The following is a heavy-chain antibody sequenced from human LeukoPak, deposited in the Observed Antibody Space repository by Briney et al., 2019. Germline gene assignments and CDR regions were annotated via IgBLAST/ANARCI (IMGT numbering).Heavy chain of an antibody. CDR3: AKPGGSYLDY. CDR2: ISYHGSEK. D-gene: IGHD3-16*01. Sequence: PGGSLRLSCAASGFTFSSYGMHWVRQAPGKGLEWVAVISYHGSEKYFADSVKGRFTISRENSRNTLYLQMNGLRPEDTAVYYCAKPGGSYLDYWGRGTLVTVTS. CDR1: GFTFSSYG. J-gene: IGHJ4*02. V-gene: IGHV3-30*18.